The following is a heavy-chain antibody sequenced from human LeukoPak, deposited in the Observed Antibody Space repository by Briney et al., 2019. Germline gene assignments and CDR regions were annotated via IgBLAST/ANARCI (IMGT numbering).Heavy chain of an antibody. CDR1: GGSFSGNY. V-gene: IGHV4-34*01. CDR3: ARGPPTDYYDSSGFYYVFDY. D-gene: IGHD3-22*01. J-gene: IGHJ4*02. Sequence: PSETLSLTCGVYGGSFSGNYWTWIRQPPGKGLEWIGEINHSGSTNYNPSLKSRVTISVDTSKNQFSLKLSSVTAADTAVYFCARGPPTDYYDSSGFYYVFDYWGQGTLVTVSS. CDR2: INHSGST.